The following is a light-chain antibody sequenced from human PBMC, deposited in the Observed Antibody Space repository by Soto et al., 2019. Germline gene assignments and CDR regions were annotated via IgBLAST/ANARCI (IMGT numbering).Light chain of an antibody. J-gene: IGKJ4*01. CDR2: GAS. CDR1: QSVRSSY. V-gene: IGKV3-20*01. Sequence: EVVLTQSPGTLSLPPGERATLSCRASQSVRSSYLAWYQQKPGQAPRLLIYGASSRATGIPDRFSGSGSETDFTLTISRLAPEDSAVYYCQQYGGSPPKLTFGGGTKVEIK. CDR3: QQYGGSPPKLT.